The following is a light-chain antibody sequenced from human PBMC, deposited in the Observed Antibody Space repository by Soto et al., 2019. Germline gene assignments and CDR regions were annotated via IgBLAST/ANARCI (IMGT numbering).Light chain of an antibody. CDR3: SAWDDSIYGPV. V-gene: IGLV1-44*01. Sequence: QSVLTQPPSASGTPGQRVAISCSGGSSDIGTNPVNWYLHLPGAAPKLLIYRDNQRPSWVPDRFSGSKSGTSASLTISGLQSEVEADYFCSAWDDSIYGPVFGG. J-gene: IGLJ2*01. CDR2: RDN. CDR1: SSDIGTNP.